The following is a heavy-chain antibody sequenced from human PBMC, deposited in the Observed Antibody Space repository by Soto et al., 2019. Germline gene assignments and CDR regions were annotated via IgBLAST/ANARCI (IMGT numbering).Heavy chain of an antibody. J-gene: IGHJ6*02. Sequence: GGSLRLSCAASGFIFRDFYMSWIRQVPGKGLEWLSKISSSSSSTDYADSVKGRFTISRDNSKNTLYLQMNSLRAEDTAVYYCAKDALVGTYYYYGMDVWGQGTTVTVSS. CDR2: ISSSSSST. V-gene: IGHV3-11*06. CDR1: GFIFRDFY. CDR3: AKDALVGTYYYYGMDV. D-gene: IGHD1-1*01.